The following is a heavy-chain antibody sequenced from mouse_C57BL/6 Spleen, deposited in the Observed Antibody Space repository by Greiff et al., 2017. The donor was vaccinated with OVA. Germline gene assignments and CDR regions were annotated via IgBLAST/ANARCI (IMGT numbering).Heavy chain of an antibody. D-gene: IGHD1-1*01. CDR2: IDPSDSYT. CDR3: ARRDFDYGSSYFDY. J-gene: IGHJ2*01. Sequence: QVQLKQPGAELVMPGASVKLSCKASGYTFTSYWMHWVKQRPGQGLEWIGEIDPSDSYTNYNQKFKGKSTLTVDKSSSTAYMQLSSLTSEDSAVYYCARRDFDYGSSYFDYWGQGTTLTVSS. V-gene: IGHV1-69*01. CDR1: GYTFTSYW.